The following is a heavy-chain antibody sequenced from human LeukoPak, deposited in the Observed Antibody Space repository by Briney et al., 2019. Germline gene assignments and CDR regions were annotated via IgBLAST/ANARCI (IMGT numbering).Heavy chain of an antibody. D-gene: IGHD3-22*01. CDR3: ARAWYYYDSSGYYSPSWGDYYYYMDV. V-gene: IGHV4-59*01. Sequence: PSETLSLTCTVSGGSISSYYWSWIRQPPGMGLEWIGYIYYSGSTNYNPSLKSRVTISVDTSKNQFSLKLSSVTAADTAVYYCARAWYYYDSSGYYSPSWGDYYYYMDVWGKGTTVTVSS. CDR2: IYYSGST. J-gene: IGHJ6*03. CDR1: GGSISSYY.